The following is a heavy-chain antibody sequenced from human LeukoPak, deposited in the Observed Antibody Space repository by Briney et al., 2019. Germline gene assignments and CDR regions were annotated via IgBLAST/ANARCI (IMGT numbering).Heavy chain of an antibody. CDR1: GGSISSGGYS. V-gene: IGHV4-30-2*01. CDR3: ARGGPDYYDSSGYHTYYFDY. Sequence: SQTLSLTCAVSGGSISSGGYSWSWIRQPPGKGLEWIGYIYHSGSTYYNPSLKSRATISVDRSKNQFSLKLSSVTAADTAVYYCARGGPDYYDSSGYHTYYFDYWGQGTLVTVSS. CDR2: IYHSGST. D-gene: IGHD3-22*01. J-gene: IGHJ4*02.